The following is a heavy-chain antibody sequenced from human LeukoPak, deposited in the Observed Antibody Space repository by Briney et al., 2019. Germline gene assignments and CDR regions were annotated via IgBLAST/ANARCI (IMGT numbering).Heavy chain of an antibody. CDR3: ARDMARPYFFDY. V-gene: IGHV4-59*01. D-gene: IGHD5-24*01. J-gene: IGHJ4*02. CDR1: GGSISSYY. Sequence: SETPSLTCTVSGGSISSYYWSWIRQPPGKGLEWIGYIHDSGITNYNPSLKSRVTMSVDTSKNQFSLKLRSVTPADTAVYYCARDMARPYFFDYWGQGTLVTVSS. CDR2: IHDSGIT.